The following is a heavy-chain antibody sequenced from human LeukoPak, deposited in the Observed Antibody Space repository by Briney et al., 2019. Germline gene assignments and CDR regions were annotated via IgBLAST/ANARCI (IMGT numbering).Heavy chain of an antibody. J-gene: IGHJ4*02. V-gene: IGHV3-7*01. CDR1: GFTFSDFW. Sequence: GGSLRLSCAASGFTFSDFWMGWVRQAPGKGLEWVANINQGGSESYYVDSVKGRFTISRDNAKESLFLQMNSLRAEDTAVYYCTKGRSNHCWGQGTLVTVST. D-gene: IGHD4-11*01. CDR3: TKGRSNHC. CDR2: INQGGSES.